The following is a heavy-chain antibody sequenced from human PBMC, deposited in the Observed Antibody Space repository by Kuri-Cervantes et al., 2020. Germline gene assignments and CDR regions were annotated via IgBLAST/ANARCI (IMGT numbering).Heavy chain of an antibody. J-gene: IGHJ4*02. CDR3: ARGVIVPAAEYYFDY. D-gene: IGHD2-2*01. Sequence: GGSLRLSCAASGFTFSSYAMHWVRQAPGEGLEWVAVISYDGSNKYYADSVKGRFTISRDNSKNTLYLQMNSLGAEDTAVYYGARGVIVPAAEYYFDYWGQGTLVTVSS. V-gene: IGHV3-30-3*01. CDR1: GFTFSSYA. CDR2: ISYDGSNK.